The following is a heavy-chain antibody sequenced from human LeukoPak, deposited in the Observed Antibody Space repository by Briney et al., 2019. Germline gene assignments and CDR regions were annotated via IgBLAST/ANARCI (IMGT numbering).Heavy chain of an antibody. D-gene: IGHD6-19*01. CDR1: GASISSHY. J-gene: IGHJ4*02. CDR3: VWGSAWYYFDY. V-gene: IGHV4-39*02. Sequence: SGTLSLTCTVSGASISSHYWGWIRQPPGKGLEWIGNIYYSGRTYYNPSLKSRVTISVDTSKNHFSLKLSSVTAADTAVYYCVWGSAWYYFDYWGQGTLVTVSS. CDR2: IYYSGRT.